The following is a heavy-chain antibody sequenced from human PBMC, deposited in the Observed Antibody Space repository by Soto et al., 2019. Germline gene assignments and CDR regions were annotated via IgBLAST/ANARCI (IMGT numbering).Heavy chain of an antibody. CDR2: INDSGST. D-gene: IGHD3-10*01. CDR1: GGSFSGYY. Sequence: QVQLQQWGAGLLKPSETLSLTCAVYGGSFSGYYWSWIRQPPGKGLEWIGEINDSGSTNYNPSLRCRVTISVDTSKSQFSLTLSSVTAAHKAVYYCARGLILWYGDLSRLGDHYYYLEVWGKGTTVTVSS. V-gene: IGHV4-34*01. J-gene: IGHJ6*03. CDR3: ARGLILWYGDLSRLGDHYYYLEV.